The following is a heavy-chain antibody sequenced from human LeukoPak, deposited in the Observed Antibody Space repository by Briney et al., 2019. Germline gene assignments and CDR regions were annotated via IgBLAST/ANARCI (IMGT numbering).Heavy chain of an antibody. J-gene: IGHJ4*02. CDR1: GFTFDDYA. D-gene: IGHD4-17*01. CDR3: ANVHDYGDYVGGFDY. CDR2: ISWNSGSI. V-gene: IGHV3-9*03. Sequence: GGSLRLSCAASGFTFDDYAMHWVRQAPGKGLEWVSGISWNSGSIGYADSVKGRFTISRDNAKNSLYLQMNSLRAEDMALYYCANVHDYGDYVGGFDYWGQGTLVTVSS.